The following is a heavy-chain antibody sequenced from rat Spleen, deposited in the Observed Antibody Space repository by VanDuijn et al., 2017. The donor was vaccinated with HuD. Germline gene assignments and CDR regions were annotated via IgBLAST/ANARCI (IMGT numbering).Heavy chain of an antibody. CDR2: IPNSGGST. J-gene: IGHJ2*01. V-gene: IGHV5-27*01. CDR3: TVITMGY. Sequence: EVQLVESGGGLVQPGRSLKLSCAASGFTFSNYGMAWVRQAPTKGLEWVASIPNSGGSTYYRDSVKGRFTISRDNTKSTLYLQMDSLRSEDTATYYCTVITMGYWGQGVMVTVSS. D-gene: IGHD1-12*01. CDR1: GFTFSNYG.